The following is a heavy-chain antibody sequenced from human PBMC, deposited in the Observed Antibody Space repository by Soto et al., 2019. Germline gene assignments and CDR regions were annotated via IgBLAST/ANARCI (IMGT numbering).Heavy chain of an antibody. Sequence: SAKVSCKASGGTFSSYAISWVRQAPGQGLEWMGGIIPIFGTANYAQKFQGRVTITADESTSTAYMELSSLRSEDTAVYYCARLQYRESPGIDYWGQGTLVTVSS. V-gene: IGHV1-69*13. D-gene: IGHD4-4*01. CDR1: GGTFSSYA. CDR3: ARLQYRESPGIDY. J-gene: IGHJ4*02. CDR2: IIPIFGTA.